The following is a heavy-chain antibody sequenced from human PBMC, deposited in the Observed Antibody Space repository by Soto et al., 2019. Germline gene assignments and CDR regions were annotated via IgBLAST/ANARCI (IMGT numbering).Heavy chain of an antibody. CDR1: GFTFSSYS. CDR2: ISSSSYI. V-gene: IGHV3-21*01. Sequence: GGSLRLSCAASGFTFSSYSMNWFRQAPGKGLEWVSSISSSSYIYYADSVKGRFTISRDNAKNSLYLQMNSLRAEDTAVYYCARGPPHFWSGYLAPNGWFDPWGQGTLVTVSS. J-gene: IGHJ5*02. CDR3: ARGPPHFWSGYLAPNGWFDP. D-gene: IGHD3-3*02.